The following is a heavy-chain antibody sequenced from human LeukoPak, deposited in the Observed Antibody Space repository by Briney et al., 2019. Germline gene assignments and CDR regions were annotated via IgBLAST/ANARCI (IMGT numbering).Heavy chain of an antibody. Sequence: GGSLRLSCAASGFTFSSYWMSWVRQVPGKGLEWVANIKQDGSEKYYVDSVKGRFTISRDNAKNSLYLQMNSLRAEDTAVYYCARRPTGVEYYFDYWGQGTLVTVSS. D-gene: IGHD7-27*01. V-gene: IGHV3-7*01. CDR1: GFTFSSYW. CDR2: IKQDGSEK. CDR3: ARRPTGVEYYFDY. J-gene: IGHJ4*02.